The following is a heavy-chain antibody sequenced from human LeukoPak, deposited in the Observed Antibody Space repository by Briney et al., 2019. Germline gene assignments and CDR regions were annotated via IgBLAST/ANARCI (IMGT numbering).Heavy chain of an antibody. CDR3: ARRCGYLSYYYYYYMDV. V-gene: IGHV4-59*01. CDR2: IYYSGST. Sequence: SETLSLTCTVSGGSISSYYWNWIRQPPGKGLEWIGYIYYSGSTNYNPSLKSRVTISVDTSKNQFSLKLSSVTAADTAVYYCARRCGYLSYYYYYYMDVWGKGTTVTISS. J-gene: IGHJ6*03. D-gene: IGHD6-25*01. CDR1: GGSISSYY.